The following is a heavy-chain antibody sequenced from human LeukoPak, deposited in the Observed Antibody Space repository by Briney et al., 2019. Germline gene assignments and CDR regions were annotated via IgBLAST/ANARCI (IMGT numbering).Heavy chain of an antibody. CDR1: GFTVSTNY. J-gene: IGHJ2*01. D-gene: IGHD3-3*02. CDR3: ARVGDHFHWYLDL. V-gene: IGHV3-53*01. CDR2: LYSGSST. Sequence: GGSLRLSCAASGFTVSTNYMNWVRQAPGKGLQWVSILYSGSSTYYADSVEGRFTISRDSTKNTLFLQMNDLRAEDTAVYYCARVGDHFHWYLDLWGRGTLVTVSS.